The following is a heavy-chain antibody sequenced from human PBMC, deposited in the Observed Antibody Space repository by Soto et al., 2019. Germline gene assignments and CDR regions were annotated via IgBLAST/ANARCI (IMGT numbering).Heavy chain of an antibody. CDR3: AREQVVIHLWNIYYYNEMYI. D-gene: IGHD5-18*01. V-gene: IGHV1-2*04. CDR2: INPNSGGT. CDR1: GYTFTGYY. J-gene: IGHJ6*02. Sequence: GASVKVSCKASGYTFTGYYMHWVRQAPGQGLEWMGWINPNSGGTNYAQKFQGWVTMTRDTSISTAYMELSRLRSDDTAVYYCAREQVVIHLWNIYYYNEMYIRAQETTLTVSS.